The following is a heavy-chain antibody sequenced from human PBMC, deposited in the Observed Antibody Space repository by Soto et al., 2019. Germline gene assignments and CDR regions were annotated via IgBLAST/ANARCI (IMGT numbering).Heavy chain of an antibody. CDR2: IIPILGIA. CDR3: ARVPNPRYCSGGSCPQHYYYYYGMDV. Sequence: GASVTVSCKASVGTFSSYTISWVRQAPGQGLEWMGRIIPILGIANYAQRFQGRVTITADKSTSTAYMELSSLRSEDTAVYYCARVPNPRYCSGGSCPQHYYYYYGMDVWGQGT. D-gene: IGHD2-15*01. J-gene: IGHJ6*02. CDR1: VGTFSSYT. V-gene: IGHV1-69*02.